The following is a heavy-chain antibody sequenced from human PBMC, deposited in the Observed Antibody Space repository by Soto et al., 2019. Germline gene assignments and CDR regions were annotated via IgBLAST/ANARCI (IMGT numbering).Heavy chain of an antibody. J-gene: IGHJ4*02. CDR3: ATVHNTSRSFDY. CDR2: TGATGRTT. CDR1: GFTFSIYA. Sequence: EVQLLESGGGLVQPGGSLRLSCAASGFTFSIYAMTWVGRAPGKGLGWVSTTGATGRTTYYADSVKGRFTVSRDNSKNTLDLQMSNLRAEDTAVYYCATVHNTSRSFDYWGQGTLVTVSS. D-gene: IGHD1-20*01. V-gene: IGHV3-23*01.